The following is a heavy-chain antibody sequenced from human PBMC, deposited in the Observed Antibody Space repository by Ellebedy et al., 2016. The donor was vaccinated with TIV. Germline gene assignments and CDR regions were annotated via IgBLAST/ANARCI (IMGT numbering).Heavy chain of an antibody. CDR1: GGSISSSGYY. CDR2: IYYSGST. J-gene: IGHJ4*02. CDR3: ARLGTVDGYNSYFDY. Sequence: MPSETLSLTCTVSGGSISSSGYYWGWIRQPPGKGLEWIGSIYYSGSTYYNPSLKSRVTISVDTSKNQFSLKLSSVTAADTAVYYCARLGTVDGYNSYFDYWGQGTLVTVSS. D-gene: IGHD5-24*01. V-gene: IGHV4-39*07.